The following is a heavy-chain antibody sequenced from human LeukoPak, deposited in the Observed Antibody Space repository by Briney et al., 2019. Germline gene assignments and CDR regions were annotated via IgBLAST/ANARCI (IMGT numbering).Heavy chain of an antibody. D-gene: IGHD3-22*01. CDR2: VSAYNGVT. Sequence: ASVKVSCKASGYTFTGYAISWVRQAPGQGLEWMGWVSAYNGVTHYAQNFQDRATMTTDTPTSTAYMELRRLRSDDTAVYYCARVDLYYDSSGYSRAANDYWGQGTLVTVSS. J-gene: IGHJ4*02. CDR1: GYTFTGYA. V-gene: IGHV1-18*01. CDR3: ARVDLYYDSSGYSRAANDY.